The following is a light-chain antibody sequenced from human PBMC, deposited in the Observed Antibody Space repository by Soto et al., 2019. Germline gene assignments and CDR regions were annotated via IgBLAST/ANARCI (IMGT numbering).Light chain of an antibody. Sequence: DIVMTQSPDSLAVSLGERATINCKSSQSVLYSSNHKNYLAWYQQKPGQPPKLLIYWASTRESGVPDRFSGSGSGTDFTLTISSRQAEDVAVYYCQQYYSTPLTFGGGTKVEIK. CDR1: QSVLYSSNHKNY. CDR3: QQYYSTPLT. J-gene: IGKJ4*01. CDR2: WAS. V-gene: IGKV4-1*01.